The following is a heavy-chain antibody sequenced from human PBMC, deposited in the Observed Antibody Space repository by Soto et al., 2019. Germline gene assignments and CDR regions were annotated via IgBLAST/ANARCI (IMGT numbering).Heavy chain of an antibody. CDR1: GFSISSAW. CDR3: TTGSVEGY. J-gene: IGHJ4*02. CDR2: IKTKTQGETT. V-gene: IGHV3-15*07. Sequence: EVQLVESGGGLVKPGGSLRLSCTASGFSISSAWMNWVRQAPGKGLEWVGRIKTKTQGETTDYPAPVQGRFTISRDDSKNTLYLQMNSLKMEDTAVYYCTTGSVEGYWGQGTLVTVSS. D-gene: IGHD3-3*01.